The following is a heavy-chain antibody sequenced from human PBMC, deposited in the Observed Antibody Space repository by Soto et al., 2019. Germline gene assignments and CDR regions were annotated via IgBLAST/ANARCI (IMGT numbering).Heavy chain of an antibody. Sequence: SETLSLTCTVSGGSIDSGDYYWSWIRQPPGKGLEWIGYVYYSGTTNYNPFLKSRVTLSLDKSKNQFSLKMNSVTAADTAVYYWARDGIAPPNYFGPWGRGTLVTVSS. J-gene: IGHJ5*02. CDR3: ARDGIAPPNYFGP. D-gene: IGHD2-21*01. V-gene: IGHV4-61*08. CDR2: VYYSGTT. CDR1: GGSIDSGDYY.